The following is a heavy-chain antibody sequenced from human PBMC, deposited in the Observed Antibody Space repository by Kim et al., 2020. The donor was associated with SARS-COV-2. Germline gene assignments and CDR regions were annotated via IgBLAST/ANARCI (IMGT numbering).Heavy chain of an antibody. CDR2: ISGSGGST. Sequence: GGSLRLSCAASGFTFSSYAMSWVRQAPGKGLEWVSAISGSGGSTYYADSVKGRFTISRDNSKNTLYLQMNSLRAEDTAVYYCAKDKKDTAAAGNAFDIWGQGTMVTVSS. V-gene: IGHV3-23*01. D-gene: IGHD6-13*01. CDR3: AKDKKDTAAAGNAFDI. J-gene: IGHJ3*02. CDR1: GFTFSSYA.